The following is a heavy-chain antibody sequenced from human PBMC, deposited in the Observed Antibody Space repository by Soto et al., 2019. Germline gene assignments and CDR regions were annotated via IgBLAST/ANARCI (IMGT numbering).Heavy chain of an antibody. CDR1: GYTFTSYG. V-gene: IGHV1-18*04. D-gene: IGHD1-26*01. Sequence: VQLVQSGAEVKKPGASVKVSCKASGYTFTSYGISWVRQAPGQGLEWMGLISAYNGNTNYAHKLQGRVTMTTDTSTSTAYMELRSLRSDDTAVYYCAREVRYSGSYIPVGYWGQGTLVTVSS. CDR3: AREVRYSGSYIPVGY. CDR2: ISAYNGNT. J-gene: IGHJ4*02.